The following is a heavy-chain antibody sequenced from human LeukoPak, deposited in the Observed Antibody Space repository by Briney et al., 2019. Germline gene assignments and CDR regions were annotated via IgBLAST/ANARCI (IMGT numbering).Heavy chain of an antibody. Sequence: SVKVSCRASGRGFTGLAVTWLRHVPGQGFEWMGRIIPIIDATHYAQKFQDRVTITADESTSTAYMELHSLRSEDTAVYFCASSLLRMADLLPSHFDYWGQGTLVTVSS. D-gene: IGHD3-10*01. CDR3: ASSLLRMADLLPSHFDY. V-gene: IGHV1-69*11. CDR2: IIPIIDAT. J-gene: IGHJ4*02. CDR1: GRGFTGLA.